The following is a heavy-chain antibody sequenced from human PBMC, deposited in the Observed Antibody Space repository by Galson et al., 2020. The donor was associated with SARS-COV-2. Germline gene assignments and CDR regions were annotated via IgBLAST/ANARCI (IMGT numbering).Heavy chain of an antibody. Sequence: SETLSLTCTVSGGSISGSRYYWGWIRQPPGKGLEWIGSIYYSGSTYYKPSLESRVTISVDTSRNQFSLKLSSVTAADTAGYYCARGFDWFDPWGQGTLVTVSS. J-gene: IGHJ5*02. CDR1: GGSISGSRYY. CDR2: IYYSGST. CDR3: ARGFDWFDP. V-gene: IGHV4-39*07.